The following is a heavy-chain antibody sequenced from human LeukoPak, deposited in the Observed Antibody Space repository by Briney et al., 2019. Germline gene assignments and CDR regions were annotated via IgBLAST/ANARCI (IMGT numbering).Heavy chain of an antibody. J-gene: IGHJ5*02. D-gene: IGHD3-9*01. CDR2: INPNSGGT. Sequence: ASVKVSCKASGYTFTGYYMHWVRQAPGQGLEWMGWINPNSGGTNYAQKFQGRVTMTRDTSISTAYMELSRLRSDDTAVYYCARGYDILTGSYWFDPWGQGTLVTVSS. CDR3: ARGYDILTGSYWFDP. V-gene: IGHV1-2*02. CDR1: GYTFTGYY.